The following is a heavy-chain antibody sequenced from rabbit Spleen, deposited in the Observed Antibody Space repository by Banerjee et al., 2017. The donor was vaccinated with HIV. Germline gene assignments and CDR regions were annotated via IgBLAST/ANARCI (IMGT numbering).Heavy chain of an antibody. CDR1: GVSFSFSSY. CDR3: ARDPNYASGHYIYSF. V-gene: IGHV1S40*01. D-gene: IGHD1-1*01. J-gene: IGHJ4*01. CDR2: IDSGSSGFT. Sequence: QSLEESGGDLVKPGASLTLTCTASGVSFSFSSYMCWVRQAPGKGLEWIACIDSGSSGFTYFASWAKGRFTISKTSSTTVTLQMTSLTAADTATYFCARDPNYASGHYIYSFWGQGTLVTVS.